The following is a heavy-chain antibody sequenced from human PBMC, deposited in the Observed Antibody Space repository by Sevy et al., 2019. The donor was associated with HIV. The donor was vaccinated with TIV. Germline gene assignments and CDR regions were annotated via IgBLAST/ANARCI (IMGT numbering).Heavy chain of an antibody. D-gene: IGHD2-2*01. CDR2: INHSGST. Sequence: SETLSLTCAVYGGSFSGYSWSWIRQPQGKGLEWIGEINHSGSTNYNPSLKSRVTISVATSKNQFSLKLSSVTAADTAVYYCARGGFHVVPAASPHNWFDPWGQGTLVTVSS. CDR3: ARGGFHVVPAASPHNWFDP. J-gene: IGHJ5*02. CDR1: GGSFSGYS. V-gene: IGHV4-34*01.